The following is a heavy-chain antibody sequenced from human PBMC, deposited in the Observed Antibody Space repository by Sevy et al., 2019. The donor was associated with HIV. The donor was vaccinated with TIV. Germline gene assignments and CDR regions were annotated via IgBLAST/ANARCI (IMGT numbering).Heavy chain of an antibody. CDR2: FDPEDGET. J-gene: IGHJ6*02. Sequence: ASVKVSCMVSGYTLTKLSMHWVRQAPGKGLEWMGGFDPEDGETIYAQKFQGRITMIEDTSTDTAYMELSSLRSDDTAVYYCATLDFWSDFPLYGMDVWGQGTTVTVSS. V-gene: IGHV1-24*01. D-gene: IGHD3-3*01. CDR3: ATLDFWSDFPLYGMDV. CDR1: GYTLTKLS.